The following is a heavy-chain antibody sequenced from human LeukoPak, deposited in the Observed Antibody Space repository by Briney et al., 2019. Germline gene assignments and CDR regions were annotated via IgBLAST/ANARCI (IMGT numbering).Heavy chain of an antibody. CDR1: DYSISSGYY. J-gene: IGHJ4*02. CDR2: IYHYGST. Sequence: PSETLSLTCSVSDYSISSGYYWGWIRQPPGKGLEWIGNIYHYGSTYYNPSLKSRATISIDTSKNHFSLRLSSVTAADTAVYYCASNYGSGSYYIFAYWGQGTLVTVSS. V-gene: IGHV4-38-2*02. CDR3: ASNYGSGSYYIFAY. D-gene: IGHD3-10*01.